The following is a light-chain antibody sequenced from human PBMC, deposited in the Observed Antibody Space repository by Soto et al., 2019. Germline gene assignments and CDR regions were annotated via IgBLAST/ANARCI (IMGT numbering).Light chain of an antibody. Sequence: DIQLTQSPSFLSASVGDRVTITCRASQGISSYLAWYQQKPGKAPKLLIYEASTLQSGVPSRFSGSGSGTEFPLTISSLQPEDFATYYCQQLNSYPWTFGQGTKVEIK. CDR1: QGISSY. J-gene: IGKJ1*01. CDR3: QQLNSYPWT. V-gene: IGKV1-9*01. CDR2: EAS.